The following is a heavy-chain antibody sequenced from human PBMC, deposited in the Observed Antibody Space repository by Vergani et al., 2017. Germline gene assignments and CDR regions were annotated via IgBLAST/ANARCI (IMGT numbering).Heavy chain of an antibody. J-gene: IGHJ6*02. D-gene: IGHD3-9*01. Sequence: QVQLVQSGAEVKKPGASVNVSCMASGYTFTSYYIHWVRQAPGHGLEWMGMINPSGSSTPYAQNFQGRIIMTRDTSTSIVYMGLGSLGSEDTAVYYCYRAHFDGLSVYYYSMDVWGQGTTVTVSS. CDR3: YRAHFDGLSVYYYSMDV. V-gene: IGHV1-46*03. CDR1: GYTFTSYY. CDR2: INPSGSST.